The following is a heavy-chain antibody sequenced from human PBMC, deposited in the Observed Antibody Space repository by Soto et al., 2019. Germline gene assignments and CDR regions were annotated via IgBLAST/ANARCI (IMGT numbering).Heavy chain of an antibody. D-gene: IGHD2-21*02. J-gene: IGHJ4*02. CDR1: GYTFTGYY. CDR3: AREGVVTAIGHYFDY. V-gene: IGHV1-2*02. CDR2: INPNSGCT. Sequence: QVQLVQSGAEVKKPGASVKVSCKASGYTFTGYYMHWVRQAPGQGLDWMGWINPNSGCTNYAQKFQGRVTMTRDTSIRTAYMELSRLRSDDTAVYYCAREGVVTAIGHYFDYWGQGTLVTVSS.